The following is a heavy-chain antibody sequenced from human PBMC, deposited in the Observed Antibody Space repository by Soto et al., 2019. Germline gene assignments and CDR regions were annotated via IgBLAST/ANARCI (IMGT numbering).Heavy chain of an antibody. J-gene: IGHJ4*02. CDR1: GFTFTDAW. CDR2: IKTKADGGTA. Sequence: GGSLRLSCTASGFTFTDAWMSWVRQAPGKGLEWVGRIKTKADGGTADFAAPVKGRFTMSRDDSKNNLYLQLNNLKTEDTAVYYCTTLPLDYWGQGALVTVSS. V-gene: IGHV3-15*01. CDR3: TTLPLDY.